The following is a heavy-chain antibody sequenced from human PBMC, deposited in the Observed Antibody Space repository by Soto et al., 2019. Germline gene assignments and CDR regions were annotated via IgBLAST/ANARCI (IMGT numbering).Heavy chain of an antibody. CDR1: GGSFSGYS. CDR2: ITHNGGT. D-gene: IGHD1-26*01. CDR3: ARGPYSGSHSAY. V-gene: IGHV4-34*01. J-gene: IGHJ4*02. Sequence: QVQLQQWGAGLLKPSETLSLTCAVSGGSFSGYSWSWIRQPPGKGLEWIGEITHNGGTNYNPSLKSRVAISVDTSKKQVSLNLISVTAADTAVYYCARGPYSGSHSAYWGQGTLVTVSS.